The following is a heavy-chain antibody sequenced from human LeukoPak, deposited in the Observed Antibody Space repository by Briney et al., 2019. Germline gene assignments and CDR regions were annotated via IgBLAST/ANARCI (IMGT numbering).Heavy chain of an antibody. CDR2: IRYDGSNK. Sequence: GGSLRLSCAASGFTFSSYGMHWVRQAPGKGLEWVAFIRYDGSNKYYADSVKGRFTIPRDNSKNTLYLQMNSLRAEDTALYYCAKDLMYYYDSSGFVNDYWGQGTLVTVSS. CDR3: AKDLMYYYDSSGFVNDY. J-gene: IGHJ4*02. D-gene: IGHD3-22*01. V-gene: IGHV3-30*02. CDR1: GFTFSSYG.